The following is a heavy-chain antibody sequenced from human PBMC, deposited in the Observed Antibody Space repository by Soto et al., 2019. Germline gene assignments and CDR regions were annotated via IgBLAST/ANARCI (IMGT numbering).Heavy chain of an antibody. CDR3: AREMPEWILRSSPLDS. V-gene: IGHV4-34*01. J-gene: IGHJ4*02. CDR1: GGSFSGYY. Sequence: PSETLSLTCAVYGGSFSGYYWSWVRQPPGKGLEWIGEVNHVGTGNYNLSLKARVTISVDAAKKQFSLHLNNVTAADTAVYYCAREMPEWILRSSPLDSWGRGTPVTVSS. CDR2: VNHVGTG. D-gene: IGHD5-18*01.